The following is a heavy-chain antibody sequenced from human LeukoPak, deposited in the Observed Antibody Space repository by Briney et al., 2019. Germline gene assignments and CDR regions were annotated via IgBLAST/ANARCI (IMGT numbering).Heavy chain of an antibody. J-gene: IGHJ4*02. CDR2: IYTSGST. V-gene: IGHV4-61*02. CDR3: ARDKGIAAAVRYDY. CDR1: GGSISSGSYY. Sequence: SETLSLTCTASGGSISSGSYYWSWIRQPAGKGLEWIGRIYTSGSTNYNPSLKSRVTISVDTSKNQFSLKLSSVTAADTAVYYCARDKGIAAAVRYDYWGQGTLVTVSS. D-gene: IGHD6-13*01.